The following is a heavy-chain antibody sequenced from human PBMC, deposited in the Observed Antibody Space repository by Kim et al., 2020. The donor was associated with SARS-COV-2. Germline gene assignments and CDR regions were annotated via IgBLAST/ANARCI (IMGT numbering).Heavy chain of an antibody. V-gene: IGHV3-48*02. CDR3: ASRYSFGL. D-gene: IGHD5-18*01. J-gene: IGHJ4*02. Sequence: YADSVKGRFTISRDDAKNSLFLQMNSLRDEDSGIYYCASRYSFGLWGQGTLVTVSS.